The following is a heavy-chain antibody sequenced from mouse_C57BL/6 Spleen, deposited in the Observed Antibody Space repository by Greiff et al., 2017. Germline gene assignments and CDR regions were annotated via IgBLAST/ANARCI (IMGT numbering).Heavy chain of an antibody. D-gene: IGHD1-1*01. J-gene: IGHJ2*01. CDR2: ISSGSSTI. Sequence: EVQRVESGGGLVKPGGSLKLSCAASGFTFSDYGMHWVRQAPEKGLEWVAYISSGSSTIYYADTVKGRFTISRDNAKNTLFLQMTSLRSEDTAMYYCATTTVVGYYFDYWGQGTTLTVSS. CDR1: GFTFSDYG. CDR3: ATTTVVGYYFDY. V-gene: IGHV5-17*01.